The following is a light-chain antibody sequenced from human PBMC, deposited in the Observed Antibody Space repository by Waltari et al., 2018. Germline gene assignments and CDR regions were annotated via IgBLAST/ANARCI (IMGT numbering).Light chain of an antibody. CDR2: RND. CDR1: SSNIGTNY. CDR3: AAWDDGLSGPV. V-gene: IGLV1-47*01. Sequence: QSVLTQPPSVSGTPGQGVTISCSGSSSNIGTNYVYWYQQLPRTAPNLLIFRNDQRPSGVPDRFSAPKSGTSASLAISGLRSEDEADYYCAAWDDGLSGPVFGGGTKLTVL. J-gene: IGLJ3*02.